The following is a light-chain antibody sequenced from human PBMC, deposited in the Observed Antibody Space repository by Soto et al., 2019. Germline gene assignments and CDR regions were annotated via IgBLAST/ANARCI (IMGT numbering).Light chain of an antibody. V-gene: IGLV2-14*01. CDR3: SSYTSSSTYV. J-gene: IGLJ1*01. CDR1: GSDVGGYNY. CDR2: EVI. Sequence: QSALTQPASVSGSPGQSITISCTGTGSDVGGYNYVSWYQQHPGKAPKLIIYEVIKRPSGVSNRFSGSNSGNTASLTISGLQTEDEADYYCSSYTSSSTYVFGTGTKVTV.